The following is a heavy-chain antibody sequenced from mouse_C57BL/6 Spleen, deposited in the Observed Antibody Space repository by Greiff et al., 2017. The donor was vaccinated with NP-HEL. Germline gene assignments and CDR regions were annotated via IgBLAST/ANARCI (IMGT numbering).Heavy chain of an antibody. J-gene: IGHJ2*01. CDR2: ISSGSSTF. Sequence: EVKVVESGGGLVKPGGSLKLSCAASGFTFSDYGMHWVRQAPEKGLEWVAYISSGSSTFYYADTVKGRFTISRDNAKNTLFLQMTSLRSEETAMYYCARTTMIKYYFDYWGQGTTLTVSS. CDR3: ARTTMIKYYFDY. CDR1: GFTFSDYG. V-gene: IGHV5-17*01. D-gene: IGHD2-4*01.